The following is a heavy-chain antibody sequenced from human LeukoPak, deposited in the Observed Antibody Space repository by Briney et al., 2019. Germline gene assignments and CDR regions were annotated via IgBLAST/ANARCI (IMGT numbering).Heavy chain of an antibody. Sequence: GSLRLSCAASGFTFSSYSMNWVRQAPGKGLEWIGSIYYSGSTYYNPSLKSRVTISVDTSKNQFSLKLSSVTAADTAVYYCARHLGTGELLDSYFDHWGQGTLVTVSS. J-gene: IGHJ4*02. CDR1: GFTFSSYSMN. D-gene: IGHD1-26*01. CDR3: ARHLGTGELLDSYFDH. V-gene: IGHV4-39*01. CDR2: IYYSGST.